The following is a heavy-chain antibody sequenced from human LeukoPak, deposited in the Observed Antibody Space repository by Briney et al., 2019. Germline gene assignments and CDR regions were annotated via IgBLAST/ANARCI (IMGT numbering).Heavy chain of an antibody. J-gene: IGHJ4*02. D-gene: IGHD3-22*01. V-gene: IGHV3-23*01. Sequence: GGSLRLSCAASGFTFSSYAMSWVRQAPGKGLEWVSAISGSGGSTYYADSVKGRFTISRDNSKNTLYLQMNSLRAEDTAVYYCAKDQPPTYYYDSSGYSPLEYWGQGTLVTVSS. CDR1: GFTFSSYA. CDR3: AKDQPPTYYYDSSGYSPLEY. CDR2: ISGSGGST.